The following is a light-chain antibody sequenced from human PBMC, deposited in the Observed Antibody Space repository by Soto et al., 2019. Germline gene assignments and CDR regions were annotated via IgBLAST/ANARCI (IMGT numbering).Light chain of an antibody. Sequence: DIQMTQSPSSLSASVGDRVTITCRASQSISSYLNWYQQKPGKAPKLLIFAASSLQSGAPSRFSGSGSGTDFAFTISNLQPEDFATYFCQQSFSTPLTFGGGTKVDIK. V-gene: IGKV1-39*01. CDR1: QSISSY. J-gene: IGKJ4*01. CDR3: QQSFSTPLT. CDR2: AAS.